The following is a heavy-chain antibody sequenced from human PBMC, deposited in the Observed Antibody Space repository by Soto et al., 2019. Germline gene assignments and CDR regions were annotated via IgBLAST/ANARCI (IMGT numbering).Heavy chain of an antibody. CDR3: ARSIVVVTALDY. CDR1: GYTFTSYA. CDR2: INAGNGNT. V-gene: IGHV1-3*05. D-gene: IGHD2-21*02. J-gene: IGHJ4*02. Sequence: QVQLVQSGAEEKKPGASVKVSCKASGYTFTSYAMHWVRQAPGQRLEWMGWINAGNGNTKYSPKFQGRVTITRDTSASTAHMELSSLRSEDTTVYYCARSIVVVTALDYWGQGTLVTVSS.